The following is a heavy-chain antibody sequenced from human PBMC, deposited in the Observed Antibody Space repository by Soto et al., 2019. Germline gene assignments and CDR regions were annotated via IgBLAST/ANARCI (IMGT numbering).Heavy chain of an antibody. V-gene: IGHV3-23*01. J-gene: IGHJ4*02. CDR1: GFIFENFG. CDR2: ISGSGFKK. Sequence: PGGSLRLSCAASGFIFENFGMSWVRQSPGKGLEWISSISGSGFKKYYADSVKGRFTISRDNSKSTVYLELNNLSAEDTAVYYCARGFSAGKGSPPDFWGQGSLVTVSS. CDR3: ARGFSAGKGSPPDF. D-gene: IGHD6-13*01.